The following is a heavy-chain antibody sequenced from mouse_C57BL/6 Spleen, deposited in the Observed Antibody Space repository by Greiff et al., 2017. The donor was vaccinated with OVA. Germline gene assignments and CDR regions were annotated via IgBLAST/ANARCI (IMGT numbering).Heavy chain of an antibody. J-gene: IGHJ4*01. Sequence: QVQLQQPGTDLVKPGASVKLSCKASGYTFTSYWMHWVKQRPGQGLEWIGNINPSPGCTKYNEKFKIKATLTVDKSSSTAYMQLSSLTSEDSAVYYCARSVTTSAMDDWGQGTSVTVSS. CDR3: ARSVTTSAMDD. CDR2: INPSPGCT. CDR1: GYTFTSYW. D-gene: IGHD1-1*01. V-gene: IGHV1-53*01.